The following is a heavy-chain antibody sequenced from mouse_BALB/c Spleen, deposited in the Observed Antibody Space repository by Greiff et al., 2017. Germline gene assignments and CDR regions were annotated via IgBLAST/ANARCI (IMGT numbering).Heavy chain of an antibody. V-gene: IGHV5-6*02. CDR1: GFTFSSYG. CDR2: ISSGGSYT. J-gene: IGHJ3*01. CDR3: ARLYDGFPD. D-gene: IGHD2-3*01. Sequence: EVKLVESGGDLVKPGGSLKLSCAASGFTFSSYGMSWVRQTPDKRLEWVATISSGGSYTYYPDSVKGRFTISRDNAKNTLYLQMSSLKSEDTAMYYCARLYDGFPDWGQGTLVTVSA.